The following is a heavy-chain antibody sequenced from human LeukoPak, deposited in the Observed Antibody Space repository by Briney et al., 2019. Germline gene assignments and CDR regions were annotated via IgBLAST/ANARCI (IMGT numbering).Heavy chain of an antibody. J-gene: IGHJ4*02. CDR1: DYTFITNR. D-gene: IGHD3/OR15-3a*01. V-gene: IGHV1-18*01. CDR2: ISAHNGKA. CDR3: VRESDLGWLPFDY. Sequence: GASVKVSCKASDYTFITNRIHWVRQAPGQGPEWMGWISAHNGKANYAQKLQGRVTMTTDTSRSTVYMELRSLRSDDTAVYYCVRESDLGWLPFDYWGQGTLVTVSS.